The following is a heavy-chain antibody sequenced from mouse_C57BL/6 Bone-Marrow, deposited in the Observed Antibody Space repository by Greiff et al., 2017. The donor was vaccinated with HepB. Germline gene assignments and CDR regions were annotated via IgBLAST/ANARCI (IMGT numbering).Heavy chain of an antibody. J-gene: IGHJ4*01. V-gene: IGHV1-64*01. CDR1: GYTFTSYW. CDR2: IHPNSGST. Sequence: QVQLQQPGAELVKPGASVKLSCKASGYTFTSYWMHWVKQRPGQGLEWIGMIHPNSGSTNYNEKFKSKATLTVDKSSSTAYMQLSSLTSEDSAVYYCARSGDYYGSSYPYYYAMDYWGQGTSVTVSS. D-gene: IGHD1-1*01. CDR3: ARSGDYYGSSYPYYYAMDY.